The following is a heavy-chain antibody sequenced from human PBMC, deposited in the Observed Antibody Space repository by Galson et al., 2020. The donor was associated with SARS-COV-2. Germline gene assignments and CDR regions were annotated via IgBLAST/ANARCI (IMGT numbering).Heavy chain of an antibody. CDR2: ISAYNGNT. Sequence: ASVKVSCKASGYTFTSYGISWVRQAPGQGLEWMGWISAYNGNTNYAQKLQGRVTMTTDTSTSTAYMELRSLRSDDTAVYYCARVGGSITMIVVGKLIARYFDYWGQGTLVTVSS. CDR3: ARVGGSITMIVVGKLIARYFDY. CDR1: GYTFTSYG. V-gene: IGHV1-18*01. J-gene: IGHJ4*02. D-gene: IGHD3-22*01.